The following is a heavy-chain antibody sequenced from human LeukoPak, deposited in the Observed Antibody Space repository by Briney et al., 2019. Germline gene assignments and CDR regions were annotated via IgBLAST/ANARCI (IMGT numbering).Heavy chain of an antibody. V-gene: IGHV4-59*08. CDR2: IYYSGST. CDR1: GVSISSYY. Sequence: SETLSLTCTVSGVSISSYYWSWIRQPPGKGLEWIGYIYYSGSTNYNPSLKSRVTISVDTSKNQFSLKLSSVTAADTAVYYCARYGSSSWYYFDYWGQGTLVTVSS. D-gene: IGHD6-13*01. CDR3: ARYGSSSWYYFDY. J-gene: IGHJ4*02.